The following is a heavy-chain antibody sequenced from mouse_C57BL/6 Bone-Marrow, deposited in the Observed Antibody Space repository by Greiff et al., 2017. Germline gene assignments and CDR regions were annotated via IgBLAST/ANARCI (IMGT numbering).Heavy chain of an antibody. D-gene: IGHD4-1*01. CDR1: CYTFTSYG. CDR3: ARPGTVPWFAY. V-gene: IGHV1-81*01. Sequence: VQLQESGAELARPGASVKLSCKASCYTFTSYGISWVKQRTGQGLEWIGEIYPRSGNTYYNEKFKGKATLTADKSSSTAYMELRSLTSEDSAVYFCARPGTVPWFAYWGQGTLVTVSA. CDR2: IYPRSGNT. J-gene: IGHJ3*01.